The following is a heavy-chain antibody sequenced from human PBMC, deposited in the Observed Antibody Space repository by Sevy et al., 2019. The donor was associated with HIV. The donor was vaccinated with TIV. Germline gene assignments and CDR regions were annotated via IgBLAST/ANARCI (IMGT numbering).Heavy chain of an antibody. Sequence: SETLSLSCSVSGGSVSSGTYYWSWIRQPPGKGLEWIGHIYKTGSTNYKLSLQSRVTICVDTSTNQFSLRLRSVTAADTAVYYCARVPRGQLWYSGSLGGYYYHMDVWGKGTTVTVSS. CDR1: GGSVSSGTYY. J-gene: IGHJ6*03. V-gene: IGHV4-61*01. D-gene: IGHD3-16*01. CDR2: IYKTGST. CDR3: ARVPRGQLWYSGSLGGYYYHMDV.